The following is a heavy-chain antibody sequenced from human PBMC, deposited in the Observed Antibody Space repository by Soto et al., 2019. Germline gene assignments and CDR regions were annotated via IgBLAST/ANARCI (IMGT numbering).Heavy chain of an antibody. D-gene: IGHD3-10*01. J-gene: IGHJ4*02. V-gene: IGHV4-30-2*01. CDR1: GGSISSAGYS. Sequence: QLPLPESGSGLVKPSQTLSLTCAVSGGSISSAGYSWSWIRQPPGKVLEWIGYIYHSGSTYYNLSLKSRVTISVDRSRHQLSLKLSSVTAADTDVYYCARGPPFGYWGQGTLVTGSS. CDR3: ARGPPFGY. CDR2: IYHSGST.